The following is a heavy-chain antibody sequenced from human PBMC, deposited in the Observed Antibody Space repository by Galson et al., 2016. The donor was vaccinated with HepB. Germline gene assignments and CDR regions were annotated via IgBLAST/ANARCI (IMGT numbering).Heavy chain of an antibody. J-gene: IGHJ2*01. CDR1: GFTFSSYV. V-gene: IGHV3-23*01. D-gene: IGHD4-11*01. Sequence: LRLSCAASGFTFSSYVMSWVRQAPGKGLEWVSVISGSGGSTYYADSVQGRFTISRDNSKNTMYLQMNSLRAEETAVYYCAKDYSNYFWYFDFWGRGTLVTVSS. CDR2: ISGSGGST. CDR3: AKDYSNYFWYFDF.